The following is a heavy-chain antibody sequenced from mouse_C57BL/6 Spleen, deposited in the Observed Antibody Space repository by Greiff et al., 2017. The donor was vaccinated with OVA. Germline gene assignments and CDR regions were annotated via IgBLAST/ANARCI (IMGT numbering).Heavy chain of an antibody. CDR3: ARKLLPGYFDY. V-gene: IGHV1-9*01. J-gene: IGHJ2*01. D-gene: IGHD1-1*01. CDR2: ILPGSSST. Sequence: QVQLQQSGAELMKPGASVKLSCKATGYTFTGYWIEWVKQRPGHGLEWIGEILPGSSSTNYNEKFKGKATFTADTSSNTAYMQLSSLTTEDSAIYYCARKLLPGYFDYWGQGTTLTVSS. CDR1: GYTFTGYW.